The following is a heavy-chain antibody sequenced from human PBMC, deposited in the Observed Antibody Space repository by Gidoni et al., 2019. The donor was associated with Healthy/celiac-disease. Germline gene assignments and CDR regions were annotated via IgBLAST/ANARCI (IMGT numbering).Heavy chain of an antibody. CDR1: GSRFTSYW. V-gene: IGHV5-10-1*03. J-gene: IGHJ3*02. CDR2: IDPSDSYT. D-gene: IGHD6-19*01. CDR3: ASGIAVAVTGAFDI. Sequence: EVQLVQSGAAVNKPGESLRISCKGSGSRFTSYWISWVRQMPGKGLEWMGRIDPSDSYTKYSPSFQGHVTISADKSISTAYLQWSSLKASDTAMYYCASGIAVAVTGAFDIWGQGTMVTVSS.